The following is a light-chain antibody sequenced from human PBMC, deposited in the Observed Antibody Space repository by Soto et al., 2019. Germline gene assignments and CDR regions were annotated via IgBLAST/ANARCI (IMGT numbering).Light chain of an antibody. Sequence: DIQITQSPFSLSASVGDRVTITCRASQSISSYLNWYQQRPGKAPKLLIYAASSLQSGVPSRFSGSGSGTDFTLTISSLQPEDFATYYCQQSSSTRAFGQGTKVDIK. CDR1: QSISSY. CDR3: QQSSSTRA. CDR2: AAS. J-gene: IGKJ1*01. V-gene: IGKV1-39*01.